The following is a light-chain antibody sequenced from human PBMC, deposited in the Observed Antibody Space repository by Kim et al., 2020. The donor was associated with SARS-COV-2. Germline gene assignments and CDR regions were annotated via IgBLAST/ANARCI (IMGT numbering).Light chain of an antibody. CDR2: GKN. J-gene: IGLJ2*01. V-gene: IGLV3-19*01. Sequence: SSELTQDPAVSVALGQTVRITCQGDSLRSYYASWYQQKPGQGPLLVIYGKNNRPSGIPDRFSGSSSGNTASLTITGAQAEDEADYYCKSRDSSGKVVFGGGTQLTVL. CDR3: KSRDSSGKVV. CDR1: SLRSYY.